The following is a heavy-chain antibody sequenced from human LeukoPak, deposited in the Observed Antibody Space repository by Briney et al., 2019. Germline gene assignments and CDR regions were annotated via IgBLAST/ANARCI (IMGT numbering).Heavy chain of an antibody. CDR2: INPNSGGT. D-gene: IGHD5-18*01. J-gene: IGHJ4*02. CDR1: GYTFTGYY. Sequence: ASVKVSCKASGYTFTGYYMHWVRQAPGQGLEWMGWINPNSGGTNYAQKFQGRVTMTRDTSISTAYMELSRLRSDDTAVYYCAGGYSYGYGFFTYFDYWGQGTLVTVSS. V-gene: IGHV1-2*02. CDR3: AGGYSYGYGFFTYFDY.